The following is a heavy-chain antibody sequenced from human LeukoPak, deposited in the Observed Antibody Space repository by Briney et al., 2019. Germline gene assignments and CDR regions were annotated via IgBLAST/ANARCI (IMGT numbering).Heavy chain of an antibody. D-gene: IGHD3-16*01. Sequence: PGGSLRLSCAASGFTFSSYSMNWVRQAPGKGLEWVSYISSASSTIFCTDSVKGRFTISRDNAKNSLYLQMDSLRDGDTAVYYCARRGGIHLKYFDYWGQGTLVTVSS. CDR1: GFTFSSYS. CDR2: ISSASSTI. CDR3: ARRGGIHLKYFDY. V-gene: IGHV3-48*02. J-gene: IGHJ4*02.